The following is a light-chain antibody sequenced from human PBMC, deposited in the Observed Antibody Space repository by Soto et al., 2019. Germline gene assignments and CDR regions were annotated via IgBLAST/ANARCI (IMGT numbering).Light chain of an antibody. V-gene: IGKV3-11*01. CDR3: QERNRWPRGT. CDR1: RSVSVN. CDR2: SAS. J-gene: IGKJ4*01. Sequence: EVVLTQSPAILSLSPGERATLSCRASRSVSVNFAWYQQKPGQAPRPLIYSASDRAPGIPARFSGSGSGTDFTLTISSLEPEDFAVYFCQERNRWPRGTFGAGTKVEIK.